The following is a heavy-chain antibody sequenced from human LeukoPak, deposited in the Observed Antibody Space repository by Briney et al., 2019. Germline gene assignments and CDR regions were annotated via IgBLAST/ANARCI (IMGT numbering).Heavy chain of an antibody. J-gene: IGHJ4*02. D-gene: IGHD1-26*01. V-gene: IGHV3-20*04. Sequence: GGSLRLSCIVSGFTFKDCGMSWVRQSPGKGLEWVSGINWSGEDTGYADSVKGRFTISRDNAKNSLYLQMNSLRAEDTALYYCARAPYSGSYYDWPSPFDYWGQGTLVTVSS. CDR3: ARAPYSGSYYDWPSPFDY. CDR2: INWSGEDT. CDR1: GFTFKDCG.